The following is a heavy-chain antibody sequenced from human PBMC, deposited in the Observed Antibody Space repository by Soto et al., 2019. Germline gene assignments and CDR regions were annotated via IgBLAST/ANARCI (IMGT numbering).Heavy chain of an antibody. CDR2: ISAYNGNT. Sequence: ASVKVSCKASGYTFTNYGISWVRRAPGQGLEWMGWISAYNGNTNYAQKLQGRVTMTTDTSTSTAYMELSSLRSDDTAVYYCARCPTVIGQTLFDYWGQGTLVTVSS. D-gene: IGHD4-17*01. J-gene: IGHJ4*02. CDR1: GYTFTNYG. V-gene: IGHV1-18*01. CDR3: ARCPTVIGQTLFDY.